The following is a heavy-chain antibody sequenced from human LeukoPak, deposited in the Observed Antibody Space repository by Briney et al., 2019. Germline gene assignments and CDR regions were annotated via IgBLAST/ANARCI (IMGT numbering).Heavy chain of an antibody. Sequence: SETLSLTCAVYGGSFSGYYWSWIRQPPGKGLEWIGEINHSGSTNYNPSLKSRVTISVDTSKNQFSLKLSSVTAADTAVYYCARGGLRWFFAYWGQGTLVTVSS. D-gene: IGHD4-23*01. CDR1: GGSFSGYY. CDR3: ARGGLRWFFAY. V-gene: IGHV4-34*01. CDR2: INHSGST. J-gene: IGHJ4*02.